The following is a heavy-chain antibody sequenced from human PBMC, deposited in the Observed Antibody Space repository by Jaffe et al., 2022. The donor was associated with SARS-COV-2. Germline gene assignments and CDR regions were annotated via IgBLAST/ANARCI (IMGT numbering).Heavy chain of an antibody. CDR3: ARGAYGGAAPLVDY. CDR1: GGSISSYY. Sequence: QVQLQESGPGLVKPSETLSLTCTVSGGSISSYYWSWIRQPPGKGLEWIGYIYYSGSTNYNPSLKSRVTISVDTSKNQFSLKLSSVTAADTAVYYCARGAYGGAAPLVDYWGQGTLVTVSS. J-gene: IGHJ4*02. D-gene: IGHD4-17*01. V-gene: IGHV4-59*01. CDR2: IYYSGST.